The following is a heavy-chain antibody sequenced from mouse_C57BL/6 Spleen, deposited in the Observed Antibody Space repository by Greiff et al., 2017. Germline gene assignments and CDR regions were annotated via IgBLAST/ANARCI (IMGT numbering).Heavy chain of an antibody. D-gene: IGHD6-1*01. CDR1: GFNIKDDY. Sequence: EVKLQESGAELVRPGASVKLSCTASGFNIKDDYMHWVKQRPEQGLEWIGWIDPENGDTEYASKFQGKATITADTSSNTAYLQLSSLTSEDTAVYYCTPGEPLFDYWGQGTTLTVSS. CDR2: IDPENGDT. J-gene: IGHJ2*01. CDR3: TPGEPLFDY. V-gene: IGHV14-4*01.